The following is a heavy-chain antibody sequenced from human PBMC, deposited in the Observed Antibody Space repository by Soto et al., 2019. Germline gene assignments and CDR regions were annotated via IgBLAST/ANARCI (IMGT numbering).Heavy chain of an antibody. CDR1: EGSIRGYY. V-gene: IGHV4-59*01. D-gene: IGHD4-4*01. J-gene: IGHJ4*02. CDR3: ARGASNWQYFDY. CDR2: FHYTGIS. Sequence: ASETLSLTCTVSEGSIRGYYWSWIRQPPGKGLEWIGYFHYTGISNYNSCLKSRVTMSLDTSKNQFSLKLSSVSAADTAIYYCARGASNWQYFDYWGQGALVTVSS.